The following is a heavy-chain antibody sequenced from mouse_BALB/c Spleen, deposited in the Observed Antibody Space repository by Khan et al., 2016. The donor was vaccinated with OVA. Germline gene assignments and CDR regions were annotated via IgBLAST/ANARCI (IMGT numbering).Heavy chain of an antibody. CDR3: TRDGIDY. V-gene: IGHV1-7*01. CDR2: INPASGYT. D-gene: IGHD2-3*01. Sequence: QVQLQQSGAELVKPGASVKLSCKASGYTFTTYWMHWVKQRPGQGLEWIGYINPASGYTDYNEKFKDRATLSADTSSSTVYLQLSSLTSEDSEFDYCTRDGIDYWGQGTTGTVSS. CDR1: GYTFTTYW. J-gene: IGHJ2*01.